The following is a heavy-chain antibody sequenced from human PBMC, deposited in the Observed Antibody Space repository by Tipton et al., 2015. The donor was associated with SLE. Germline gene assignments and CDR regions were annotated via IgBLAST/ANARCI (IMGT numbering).Heavy chain of an antibody. J-gene: IGHJ5*02. V-gene: IGHV1-2*02. CDR2: INPHSGGI. CDR1: GYTFNDYF. CDR3: ARDLLSGSWVEFDP. Sequence: VQLVQSGAEVKKPGASIYVSCKASGYTFNDYFIHWVRQAPGQGLEWMGWINPHSGGIKYAQKFQGRLTVTRDTSITTAYMELRGLRSGDTAVYYCARDLLSGSWVEFDPWGQGTLVIVSS. D-gene: IGHD1-20*01.